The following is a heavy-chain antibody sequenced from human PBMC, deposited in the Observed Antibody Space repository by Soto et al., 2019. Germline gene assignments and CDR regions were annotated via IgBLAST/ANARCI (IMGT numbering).Heavy chain of an antibody. D-gene: IGHD6-13*01. Sequence: PGGSLRLSCAASGFTFSSYGMHWVRQAPGKGLEWVAVISYDGSNKYYADSVKGRFTISRDNSKNTLYLQMNSLRAEDTAVYYCAKDQWGAADLYYYYGMDVWGQGTTVTVSS. CDR3: AKDQWGAADLYYYYGMDV. CDR1: GFTFSSYG. CDR2: ISYDGSNK. V-gene: IGHV3-30*18. J-gene: IGHJ6*02.